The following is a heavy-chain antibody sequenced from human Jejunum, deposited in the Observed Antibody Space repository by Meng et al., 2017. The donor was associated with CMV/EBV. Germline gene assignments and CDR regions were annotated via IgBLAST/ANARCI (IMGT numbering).Heavy chain of an antibody. CDR1: EYTFSDFY. V-gene: IGHV1-2*02. CDR3: AKDGGSYLDYYFDY. CDR2: INPYTGDT. J-gene: IGHJ4*02. D-gene: IGHD3-16*01. Sequence: KASEYTFSDFYVHWVRQAPGQGLEWMGYINPYTGDTNYAQEFQGRVTMTRDTSTNTAYMELTRLRSDDTALYYCAKDGGSYLDYYFDYWGQGTLVTVSS.